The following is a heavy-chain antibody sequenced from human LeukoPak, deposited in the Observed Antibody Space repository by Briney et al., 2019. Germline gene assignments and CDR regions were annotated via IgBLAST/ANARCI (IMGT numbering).Heavy chain of an antibody. Sequence: GASVKVSCKASGYTFTSYDINWVRQATGQGLEWMGWMNPDSGNTGYAQKFQGRVTMTRNTSISTAYMELSSLRSEDTAVYYCARGRRYSSGWYRAYYYYGMDVWGQGTTVTVSS. D-gene: IGHD6-19*01. CDR3: ARGRRYSSGWYRAYYYYGMDV. V-gene: IGHV1-8*01. CDR1: GYTFTSYD. CDR2: MNPDSGNT. J-gene: IGHJ6*02.